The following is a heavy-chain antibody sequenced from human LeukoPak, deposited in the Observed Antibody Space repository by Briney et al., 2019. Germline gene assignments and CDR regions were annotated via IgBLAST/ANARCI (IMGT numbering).Heavy chain of an antibody. CDR3: ARFGYSGWNLEY. CDR2: INQGGSVK. D-gene: IGHD5-12*01. V-gene: IGHV3-7*01. CDR1: GFSFRDFW. Sequence: PGGSLRFSCAASGFSFRDFWMTWVRQAPGKGLEWVANINQGGSVKYYVDSVKGRFTISRDDAESSLYVQMNSLRDEDTAVYYCARFGYSGWNLEYWGQGTLVTVSS. J-gene: IGHJ4*02.